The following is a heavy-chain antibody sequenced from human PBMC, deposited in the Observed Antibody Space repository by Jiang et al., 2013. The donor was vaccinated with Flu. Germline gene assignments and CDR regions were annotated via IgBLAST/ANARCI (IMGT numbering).Heavy chain of an antibody. CDR1: GGSFSGYY. J-gene: IGHJ4*02. D-gene: IGHD6-13*01. V-gene: IGHV4-34*01. CDR3: ARGTGYSSSWYPN. CDR2: INHSGST. Sequence: LLKPSETLSLTCAVYGGSFSGYYWSWIRQPPGKGLEWIGEINHSGSTNYNPSLKSRVTISVDTSKNQFSLKLSSVTAADTAVYYCARGTGYSSSWYPNWGQGTLVTVSS.